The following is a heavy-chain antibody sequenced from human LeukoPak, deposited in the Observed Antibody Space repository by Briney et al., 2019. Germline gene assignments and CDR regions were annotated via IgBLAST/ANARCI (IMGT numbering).Heavy chain of an antibody. J-gene: IGHJ4*02. CDR1: GFTFSSYG. CDR3: AKHNSVLDY. CDR2: ISYDGSNK. Sequence: PGRSLRLSCAASGFTFSSYGMHWVRQAPGKGLEWVAVISYDGSNKYYADSVKGRFTISRDNSKNTLYLQMNSLRAEDTAVYYCAKHNSVLDYWGQGTLDTVSS. V-gene: IGHV3-30*18. D-gene: IGHD5-24*01.